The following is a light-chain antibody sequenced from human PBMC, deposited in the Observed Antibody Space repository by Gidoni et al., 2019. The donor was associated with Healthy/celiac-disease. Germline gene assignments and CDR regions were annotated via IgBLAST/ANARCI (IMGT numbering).Light chain of an antibody. V-gene: IGKV3-15*01. J-gene: IGKJ2*01. Sequence: EIVLTQSPATLSVSPGERATLSCRASQSVSSNLAWYQQKPGQAPRLLIYGASTRATGIPARFSGSGSGTEFTLTISSLQSEDFAVYYCQQYNNWPVPIGQXTKLEIK. CDR3: QQYNNWPVP. CDR1: QSVSSN. CDR2: GAS.